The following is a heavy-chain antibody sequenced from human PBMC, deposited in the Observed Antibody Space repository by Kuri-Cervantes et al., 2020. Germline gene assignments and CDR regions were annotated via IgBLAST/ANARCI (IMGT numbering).Heavy chain of an antibody. V-gene: IGHV3-23*01. CDR3: AKVGDGIVVIPAAPRPFYMDV. CDR2: ISASDGAT. CDR1: GFTFGNYA. Sequence: GESLKISCAASGFTFGNYAMSWVRQAPGKGLEWVSVISASDGATFYADSVKGRFTISRDNSKNTLYLQMTSLRDEDTAVYYCAKVGDGIVVIPAAPRPFYMDVWGKGTTVTVSS. D-gene: IGHD2-2*01. J-gene: IGHJ6*03.